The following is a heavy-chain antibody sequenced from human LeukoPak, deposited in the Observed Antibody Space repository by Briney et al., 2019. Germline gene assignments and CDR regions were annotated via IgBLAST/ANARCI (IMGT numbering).Heavy chain of an antibody. Sequence: PGGSLRLSCAASGFTFDDYGMSWVRQAPGKGLEWVSGINWNGGSTGYADSVKGRFTISRDNAKNSLYLQMNSLRAEDTAVYYCARENPDIVVVPAAGVFDYWGQGTLVTVSS. V-gene: IGHV3-20*04. CDR1: GFTFDDYG. D-gene: IGHD2-2*01. CDR3: ARENPDIVVVPAAGVFDY. J-gene: IGHJ4*02. CDR2: INWNGGST.